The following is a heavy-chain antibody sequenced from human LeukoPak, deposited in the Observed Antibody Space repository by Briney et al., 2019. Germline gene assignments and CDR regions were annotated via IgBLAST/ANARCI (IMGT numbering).Heavy chain of an antibody. V-gene: IGHV3-30*19. CDR3: ARDPTTDDSSGYLSLGYFDY. CDR2: IWYDGSNK. CDR1: GFTFSSYG. D-gene: IGHD3-22*01. J-gene: IGHJ4*02. Sequence: GGSLRLSCAASGFTFSSYGMHWVRQAPGKGLEWVAVIWYDGSNKYYADSVKGRFTISRDNSKNTLYLQMNSLRAEDTAVYYCARDPTTDDSSGYLSLGYFDYWGQGTLVTVSS.